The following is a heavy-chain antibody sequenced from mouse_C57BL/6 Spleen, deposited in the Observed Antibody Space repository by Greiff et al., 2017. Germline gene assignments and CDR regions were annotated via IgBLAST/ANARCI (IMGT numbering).Heavy chain of an antibody. CDR1: GYTFTDYY. CDR3: ASDYYGNSWFAY. CDR2: IYPNNGGN. Sequence: VEPGASVKMSCKASGYTFTDYYMHWVKQSHGKSLEWSGYIYPNNGGNGYNQKFKGKATLTVDKSSSTAYMERRSLTSEDSAVYYCASDYYGNSWFAYWGQGTLVTVSA. J-gene: IGHJ3*01. D-gene: IGHD1-1*01. V-gene: IGHV1-34*01.